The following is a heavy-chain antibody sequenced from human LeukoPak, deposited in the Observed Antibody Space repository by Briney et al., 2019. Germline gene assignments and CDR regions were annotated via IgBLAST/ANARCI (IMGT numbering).Heavy chain of an antibody. CDR2: MSYSGNT. Sequence: SQTLSLTCTVSGDSISSGDYYWSWTRQFPGKGLEWIGYMSYSGNTHYNPSLKSRITISVDTSKNQFSLKLSSVTAADTAVYYCARYNYGSGSYSAFDYWGQGTLVTVSS. CDR3: ARYNYGSGSYSAFDY. V-gene: IGHV4-31*03. CDR1: GDSISSGDYY. J-gene: IGHJ4*02. D-gene: IGHD3-10*01.